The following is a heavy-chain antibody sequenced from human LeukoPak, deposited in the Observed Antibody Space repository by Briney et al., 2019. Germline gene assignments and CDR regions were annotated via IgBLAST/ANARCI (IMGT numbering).Heavy chain of an antibody. J-gene: IGHJ1*01. CDR3: ARSIYCSSTSCSVYFQH. Sequence: ASVKVSCKASGGTFSSYAISWMRQAPGQGLEWMGGIIPIFGTANYAQKFQGRVTITADESTSTAYMELSSLRSEDTAVYYCARSIYCSSTSCSVYFQHWGQGTLVTVSS. CDR1: GGTFSSYA. D-gene: IGHD2-2*01. CDR2: IIPIFGTA. V-gene: IGHV1-69*01.